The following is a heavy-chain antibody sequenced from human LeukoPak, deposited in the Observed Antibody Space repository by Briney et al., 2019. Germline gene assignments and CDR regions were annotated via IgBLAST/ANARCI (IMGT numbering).Heavy chain of an antibody. CDR1: GFTFSSYG. CDR2: IRYDGSNK. D-gene: IGHD4-11*01. CDR3: ARDPPNINYRGGYFDY. J-gene: IGHJ4*02. V-gene: IGHV3-30*02. Sequence: GGSLRLSCAASGFTFSSYGMHWVRQAPGKGLEWVAFIRYDGSNKYYADSVKGRFTISRDNSKNSLFLQMNSLRAEDTAVYYCARDPPNINYRGGYFDYWGQGTLVTVSS.